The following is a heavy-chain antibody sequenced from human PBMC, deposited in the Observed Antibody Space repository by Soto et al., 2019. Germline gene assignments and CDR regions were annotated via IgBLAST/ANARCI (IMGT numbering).Heavy chain of an antibody. D-gene: IGHD2-15*01. CDR2: VTADGGT. J-gene: IGHJ3*02. CDR3: APHVSCSGGSCQYDAFAI. V-gene: IGHV3-23*01. CDR1: GFTVSSHA. Sequence: EVQVLESGGGLVQPGGSLRLSCEGSGFTVSSHAMTWIRQAPGKGPEWVSTVTADGGTYYADSVKGRFAMSRDTSDNTLYLQMNSRGAEDTAAYYCAPHVSCSGGSCQYDAFAIRGQGTMVTVSS.